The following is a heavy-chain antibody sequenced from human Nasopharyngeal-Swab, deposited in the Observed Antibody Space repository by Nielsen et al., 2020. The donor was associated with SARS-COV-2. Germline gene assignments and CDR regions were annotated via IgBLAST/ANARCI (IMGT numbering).Heavy chain of an antibody. J-gene: IGHJ4*02. V-gene: IGHV1-18*01. CDR3: AAGVLGYCSGGSCPDY. CDR2: ISAYNGNT. Sequence: ASVKVSCKASGYTFTSYGISWVRQAPGQGLEWMGWISAYNGNTNDAQKLQGRVTMTTDTSTSTAYMELRSLRSDDTAVYYCAAGVLGYCSGGSCPDYWGQGTLVTVSS. CDR1: GYTFTSYG. D-gene: IGHD2-15*01.